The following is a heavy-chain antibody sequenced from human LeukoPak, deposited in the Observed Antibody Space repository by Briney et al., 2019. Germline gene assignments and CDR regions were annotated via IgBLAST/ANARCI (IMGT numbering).Heavy chain of an antibody. Sequence: NPGGSLRLSCSASGFTFSDYDMNWVRQARGKGLEWVSSICYLSSLVYYGDSVKGRFSISRDNAKNSLYLQMNSLGAEDTAIYYCGRAFPPLRTSSAGDLWGQGILVTVSS. CDR2: ICYLSSLV. CDR3: GRAFPPLRTSSAGDL. CDR1: GFTFSDYD. D-gene: IGHD3-16*01. J-gene: IGHJ4*02. V-gene: IGHV3-21*01.